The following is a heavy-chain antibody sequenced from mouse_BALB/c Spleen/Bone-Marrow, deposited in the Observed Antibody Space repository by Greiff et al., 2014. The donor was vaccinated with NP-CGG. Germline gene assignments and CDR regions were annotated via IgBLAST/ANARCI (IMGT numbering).Heavy chain of an antibody. CDR2: INPYNDGT. V-gene: IGHV1-14*01. J-gene: IGHJ4*01. D-gene: IGHD2-10*01. CDR1: GYTFTSYV. CDR3: ARMEGSPTAVCYPMDY. Sequence: VQLQQSGPELVKPGASVKMSCKASGYTFTSYVMHWVKQKPGQGLEWIGYINPYNDGTKYNEKFKGKATLTSDKSSSTAYMELSSLTSEDSAVYYCARMEGSPTAVCYPMDYWGQGTSVTVSS.